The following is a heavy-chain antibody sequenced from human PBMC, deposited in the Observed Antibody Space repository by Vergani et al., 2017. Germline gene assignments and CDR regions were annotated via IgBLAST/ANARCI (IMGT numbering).Heavy chain of an antibody. J-gene: IGHJ5*02. CDR3: ARQGTITVTFNLFDP. V-gene: IGHV1-69*04. D-gene: IGHD1-7*01. CDR1: GGTFSSYA. CDR2: IIPNLGIA. Sequence: QVQLVQSGAEVKKPGSSVKVSCKASGGTFSSYAISWVRQAPGQGLEWMGRIIPNLGIANYAQKFQGRVTITADKSTSTAYMELSSLRSEDTAVYYCARQGTITVTFNLFDPWGQGTLVTVSS.